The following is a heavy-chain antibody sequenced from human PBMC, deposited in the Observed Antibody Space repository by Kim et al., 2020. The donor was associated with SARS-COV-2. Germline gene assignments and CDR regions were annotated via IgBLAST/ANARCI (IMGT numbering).Heavy chain of an antibody. D-gene: IGHD5-12*01. CDR3: AKDIRSGYVTGI. Sequence: GGSLRLSCAASGFTFDDYAMHWVRQAPGKGLEWVSGIRWNSGSIGYADSVKGRFTISRDNAKNSLYLQMNSLRAEDTALYYCAKDIRSGYVTGIWGQGTMVTVSS. CDR1: GFTFDDYA. V-gene: IGHV3-9*01. J-gene: IGHJ3*02. CDR2: IRWNSGSI.